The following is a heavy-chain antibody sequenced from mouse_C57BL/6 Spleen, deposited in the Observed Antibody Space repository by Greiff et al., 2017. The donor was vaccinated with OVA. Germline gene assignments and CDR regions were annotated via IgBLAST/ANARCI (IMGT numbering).Heavy chain of an antibody. D-gene: IGHD1-1*01. J-gene: IGHJ2*01. CDR2: ISDGGSYT. CDR3: ARDNYGSSYRDYYFDY. Sequence: EVMLVESGGGLVKPGGSLKLSCAASGFTFSSYAMSWVRQTPEKRLEWVATISDGGSYTYYPDNVKGRFTISRDNAKNNLYLQMSHLKSEDTAMYYCARDNYGSSYRDYYFDYWGQGTTLTVSS. CDR1: GFTFSSYA. V-gene: IGHV5-4*01.